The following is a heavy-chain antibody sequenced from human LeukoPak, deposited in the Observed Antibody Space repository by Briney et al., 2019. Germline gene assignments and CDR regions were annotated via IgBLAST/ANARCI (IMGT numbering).Heavy chain of an antibody. CDR3: AMIYGSGSYYNGSDY. V-gene: IGHV3-23*01. CDR1: GFTFSSYG. D-gene: IGHD3-10*01. Sequence: GGSLRLSCAASGFTFSSYGMSWVRQAPGKGLEWVSAISGSGGSTYYADSVKGRFTISRDNSKNTLYLQMNSLRAEDTAVYYCAMIYGSGSYYNGSDYWGQGTLVTVSS. J-gene: IGHJ4*02. CDR2: ISGSGGST.